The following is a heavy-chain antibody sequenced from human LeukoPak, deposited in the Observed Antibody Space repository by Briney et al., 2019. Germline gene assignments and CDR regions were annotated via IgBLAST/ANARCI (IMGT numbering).Heavy chain of an antibody. CDR3: ARGREVGRSRGILYYGMDV. V-gene: IGHV4-34*01. CDR2: VSDGAGT. J-gene: IGHJ6*02. Sequence: SETLSLTCTVSGGSISSYYWGWLRQSPGKGLEWIGEVSDGAGTDYNPSLKSRVTISVDTSKNQVSLRLSSVTAADTAVYYCARGREVGRSRGILYYGMDVWGQGTTVIVSS. D-gene: IGHD3-10*01. CDR1: GGSISSYY.